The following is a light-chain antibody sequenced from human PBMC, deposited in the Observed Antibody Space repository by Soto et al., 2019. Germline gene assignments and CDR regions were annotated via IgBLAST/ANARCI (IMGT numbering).Light chain of an antibody. V-gene: IGLV2-14*01. CDR1: SSDVGGYNY. CDR3: SSYTSSSTLGGV. J-gene: IGLJ1*01. CDR2: DVS. Sequence: HSVLTQPASVSGSHGQSITISCTGTSSDVGGYNYVSWYQQYPGKAPKLMIYDVSSRPSGVSNRFSGSKSGNTASLTISGLQAEDEADYYCSSYTSSSTLGGVFGTGTKVTVL.